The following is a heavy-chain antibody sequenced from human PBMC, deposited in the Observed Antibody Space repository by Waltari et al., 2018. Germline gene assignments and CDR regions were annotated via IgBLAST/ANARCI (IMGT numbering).Heavy chain of an antibody. V-gene: IGHV2-5*01. CDR2: IYWNDSK. CDR1: GFSLTTNGVG. D-gene: IGHD3-9*01. J-gene: IGHJ4*02. Sequence: QITLKESGPALITPTQPLTLTCSFSGFSLTTNGVGVGWIRQPPGKALEWLALIYWNDSKRYNPSLRSRLTITKDTSKDQVALTLTYMAPEDTATYFCAFTYDILTGYFDHWGQGTLVTASS. CDR3: AFTYDILTGYFDH.